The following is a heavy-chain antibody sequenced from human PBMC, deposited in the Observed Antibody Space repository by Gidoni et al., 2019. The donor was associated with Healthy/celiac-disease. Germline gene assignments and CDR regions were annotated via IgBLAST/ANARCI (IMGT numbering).Heavy chain of an antibody. D-gene: IGHD6-13*01. J-gene: IGHJ3*02. V-gene: IGHV4-59*01. CDR3: ASTSSSWYTGGAFDI. CDR2: IYYSGST. Sequence: QVQLQESGPGLVKPSETLSLTCTVPGGSISSYYWSWIRQPPGKGLEWIRYIYYSGSTNYNPSLKSRVTISVDTSKNQFSLKLSSVTAADTAVYYCASTSSSWYTGGAFDIWGQGTMVTVSS. CDR1: GGSISSYY.